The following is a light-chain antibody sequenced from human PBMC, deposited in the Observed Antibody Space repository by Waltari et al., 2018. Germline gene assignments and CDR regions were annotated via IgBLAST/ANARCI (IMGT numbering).Light chain of an antibody. CDR1: VLPKQY. V-gene: IGLV3-25*03. J-gene: IGLJ2*01. CDR2: KDT. Sequence: SFELTQPPSVSVSPGQTARLTCSGDVLPKQYAHWYQQRPGQAPLLIIYKDTERPSGIPERFSGSSSGTTVTLTISGVLAEDEADYHCQSADSSGAYVVFGGGTKLTVL. CDR3: QSADSSGAYVV.